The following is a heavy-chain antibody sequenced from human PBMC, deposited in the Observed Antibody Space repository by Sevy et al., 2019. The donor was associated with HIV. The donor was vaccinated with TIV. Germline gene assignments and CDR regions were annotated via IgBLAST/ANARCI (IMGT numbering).Heavy chain of an antibody. V-gene: IGHV1-69*13. D-gene: IGHD6-13*01. CDR3: ARDRDRGYFDP. CDR2: IIAISGTT. J-gene: IGHJ5*02. CDR1: GGTFSGYS. Sequence: ASVKVSCKTSGGTFSGYSISWLRQTPGQGLEWMGGIIAISGTTNYLQRFQGRITITADVSTRTVYMELRSLRIEDTAIYFCARDRDRGYFDPWGQGTLVTVSS.